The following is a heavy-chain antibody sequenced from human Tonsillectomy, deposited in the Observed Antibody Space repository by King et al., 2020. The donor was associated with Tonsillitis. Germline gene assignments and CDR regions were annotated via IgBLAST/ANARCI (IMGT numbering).Heavy chain of an antibody. CDR3: AKDRYYDSSGYYYDVMSSYYYGMDV. CDR2: ISGSGGNT. D-gene: IGHD3-22*01. V-gene: IGHV3-23*04. J-gene: IGHJ6*02. Sequence: VQLVESGGGLVQPGGSLRLSCTASGFTFSTYAMTWVRQAPGKGLEWVAAISGSGGNTYYADSVKGRFTISRDNSKNTLYLQMNSLRAEDTAVYYCAKDRYYDSSGYYYDVMSSYYYGMDVWGQGTTVTVSS. CDR1: GFTFSTYA.